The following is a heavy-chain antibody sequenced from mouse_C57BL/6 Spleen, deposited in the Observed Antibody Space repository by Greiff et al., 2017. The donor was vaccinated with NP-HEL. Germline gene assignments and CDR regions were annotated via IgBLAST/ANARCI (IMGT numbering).Heavy chain of an antibody. CDR3: ARGTAQATPYAMDY. CDR2: INPNYGTT. V-gene: IGHV1-39*01. D-gene: IGHD3-2*02. CDR1: GYSFTDYN. Sequence: VHVKQSGPELVKPGASVKISCKASGYSFTDYNMHWVKQSNGKSLEWIGVINPNYGTTSYNQKFKGKATLTVDQSSSTAYMQLNSLTSEDSAVYYCARGTAQATPYAMDYWGQGTSVTVSS. J-gene: IGHJ4*01.